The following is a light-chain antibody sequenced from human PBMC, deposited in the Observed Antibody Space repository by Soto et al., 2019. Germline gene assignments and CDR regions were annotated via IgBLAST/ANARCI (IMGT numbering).Light chain of an antibody. CDR2: EVS. J-gene: IGLJ1*01. CDR3: CSYTSSTTLV. V-gene: IGLV2-14*01. Sequence: QSALTQPASVSGSPGQSITISCTGTSSDVGGYNYVSWYQQHPGKAPKTMIYEVSNRPSGVSDRFFGSKSGSTASLTISGLQAEDADDYYCCSYTSSTTLVFGTGTKLTVL. CDR1: SSDVGGYNY.